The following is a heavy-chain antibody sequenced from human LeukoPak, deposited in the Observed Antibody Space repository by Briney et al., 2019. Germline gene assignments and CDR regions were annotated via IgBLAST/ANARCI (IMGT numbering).Heavy chain of an antibody. D-gene: IGHD3-10*01. V-gene: IGHV3-23*01. Sequence: GGSLRLSCAASGFTFGSNAMTWVRQAPGKGLEWVSALSGSGGSTYYADSVKGRFTISRDNSKNTLYLQMNSLRAEDTAVYYCAKEYGSGSYYYDYWGQGTLVTVSS. CDR3: AKEYGSGSYYYDY. CDR1: GFTFGSNA. J-gene: IGHJ4*02. CDR2: LSGSGGST.